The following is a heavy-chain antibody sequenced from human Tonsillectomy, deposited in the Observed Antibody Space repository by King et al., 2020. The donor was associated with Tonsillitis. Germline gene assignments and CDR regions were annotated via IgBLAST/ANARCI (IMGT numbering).Heavy chain of an antibody. Sequence: QLVQSGAEVKKPGSSVKVSCKASRDTFMSYAISWVRQAPGQGLEWMGEITPFFGTVQYSQKLQDRVALVLDESTGTAYMELSSLRSGDTAVYYCARVRDCRGGQCDSPWRDVIYLWGEERKVTVSS. CDR3: ARVRDCRGGQCDSPWRDVIYL. CDR2: ITPFFGTV. J-gene: IGHJ3*01. CDR1: RDTFMSYA. D-gene: IGHD2-15*01. V-gene: IGHV1-69*19.